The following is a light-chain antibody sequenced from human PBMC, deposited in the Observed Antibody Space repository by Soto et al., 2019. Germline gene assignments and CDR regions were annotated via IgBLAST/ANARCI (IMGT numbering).Light chain of an antibody. CDR2: SNN. CDR1: RSNIGSNT. J-gene: IGLJ2*01. Sequence: QYVLTQPPSASGTPGQRVTISCSGSRSNIGSNTVNWYQQLPGTAPKLLIYSNNQRPSGVPDRFSGSKSGTSASLAISGLQSEDEADYYCAAWDDSLNGLVVFGGGTKLTVL. V-gene: IGLV1-44*01. CDR3: AAWDDSLNGLVV.